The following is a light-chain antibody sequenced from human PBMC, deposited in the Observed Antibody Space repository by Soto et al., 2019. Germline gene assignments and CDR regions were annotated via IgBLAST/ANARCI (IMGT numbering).Light chain of an antibody. Sequence: EIVLTQSPATVSCSPGETATLSWRASQSVSSYLAWYQQKPGQAPRLLIYDASNRATGIPARFSGSGSGTDFTLTISSLEPEDFAVYYCQQYGSLSWTFGQGT. J-gene: IGKJ1*01. CDR3: QQYGSLSWT. CDR1: QSVSSY. V-gene: IGKV3-11*01. CDR2: DAS.